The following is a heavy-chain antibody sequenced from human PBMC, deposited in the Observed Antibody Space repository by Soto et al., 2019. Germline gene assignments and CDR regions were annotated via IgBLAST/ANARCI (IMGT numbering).Heavy chain of an antibody. CDR3: ARDGYCSGGSCPNWFVP. CDR1: GGTFSSYA. V-gene: IGHV1-69*13. CDR2: IIPIVGTA. Sequence: SVKVSCKASGGTFSSYAISRVRQAPGQGLEWMGGIIPIVGTANYAQKFQGRVTITADESTSTAYMELSSLRSEDTAVYYCARDGYCSGGSCPNWFVPWGQGTLGTVSS. J-gene: IGHJ5*02. D-gene: IGHD2-15*01.